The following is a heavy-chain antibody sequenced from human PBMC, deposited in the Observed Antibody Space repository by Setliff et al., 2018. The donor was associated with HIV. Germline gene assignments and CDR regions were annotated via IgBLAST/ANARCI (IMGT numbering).Heavy chain of an antibody. V-gene: IGHV3-48*03. D-gene: IGHD3-10*01. CDR3: ARDDPFGESDAFDL. J-gene: IGHJ3*01. CDR2: IGTSGHTI. CDR1: GFTFGDYA. Sequence: PGGSLRLSCAASGFTFGDYAMSWVRQAPGGGLEWLSYIGTSGHTIYYADSVKGRFTISRDNARDSVSLQMNSLRGDDTAVYYCARDDPFGESDAFDLWGQGTMVTVSS.